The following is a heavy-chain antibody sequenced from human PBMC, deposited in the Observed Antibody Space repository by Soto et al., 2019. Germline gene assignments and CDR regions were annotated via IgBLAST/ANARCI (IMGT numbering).Heavy chain of an antibody. CDR2: ISPRSGGT. J-gene: IGHJ4*02. CDR1: GYTFIDYY. Sequence: GASVKVSCKASGYTFIDYYMHWVRQAPGQGFVWMGRISPRSGGTNYAQKFQGRVTMTWDTSLNTAYMELSSLISEDTAVYYCARPPGYISDWYYFDLWGQGTLVTVSS. CDR3: ARPPGYISDWYYFDL. D-gene: IGHD3-9*01. V-gene: IGHV1-2*02.